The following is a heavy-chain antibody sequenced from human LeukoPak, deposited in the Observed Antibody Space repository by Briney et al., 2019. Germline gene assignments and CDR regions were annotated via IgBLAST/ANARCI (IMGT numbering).Heavy chain of an antibody. J-gene: IGHJ4*02. CDR3: VRDPPYYDSSGYYYDY. CDR1: GFTFSTYS. D-gene: IGHD3-22*01. Sequence: PGGSLRLSCAASGFTFSTYSMNWVRQAPGKGPEWVSSISGSCIYIYYADSVKGRFTISRDNAKNSLYLQMNSLRAEDTAVYYCVRDPPYYDSSGYYYDYWGQGTLVTVSS. CDR2: ISGSCIYI. V-gene: IGHV3-21*01.